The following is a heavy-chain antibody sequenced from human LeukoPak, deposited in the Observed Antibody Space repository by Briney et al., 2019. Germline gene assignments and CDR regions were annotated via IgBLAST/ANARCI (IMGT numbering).Heavy chain of an antibody. D-gene: IGHD2-2*01. Sequence: PGGSLRLSCAASGLTFSNYWMTWVRQAPGKGLEWVSAISGSGGSTYYADSVKGRFTISRDNSKNTLYLQMNSLRAEDTAVYYCAKERWGCSSTSCYPYYFDYWGQGTLVTVSS. J-gene: IGHJ4*02. CDR2: ISGSGGST. CDR3: AKERWGCSSTSCYPYYFDY. V-gene: IGHV3-23*01. CDR1: GLTFSNYW.